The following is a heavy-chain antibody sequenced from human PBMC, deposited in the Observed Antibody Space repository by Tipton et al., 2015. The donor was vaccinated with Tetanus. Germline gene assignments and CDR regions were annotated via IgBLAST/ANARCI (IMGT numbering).Heavy chain of an antibody. Sequence: TLSLTCNVSGGSIRSGGFYWSWIRQHPVKGLEWIGYIYYTGNTYYNPSLKSRVTISVDTSKNQFSLKLSSVTAADTAVYYCARRSVSARFDDWGQGTLVTVSS. CDR2: IYYTGNT. CDR3: ARRSVSARFDD. CDR1: GGSIRSGGFY. D-gene: IGHD6-6*01. J-gene: IGHJ4*02. V-gene: IGHV4-31*03.